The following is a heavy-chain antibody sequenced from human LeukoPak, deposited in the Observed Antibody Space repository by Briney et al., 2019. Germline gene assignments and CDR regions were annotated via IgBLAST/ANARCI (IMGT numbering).Heavy chain of an antibody. CDR3: LTSGSSGWQDAFDI. J-gene: IGHJ3*02. Sequence: VASVKVSCKASGYTFTSYDMHWVRQAPGQGLEWMGWINPNSGGTNYAQKFQGRVTMTRDTSISTAYMELSRLRSDDTAVYYCLTSGSSGWQDAFDIWGQGTMVTVSS. V-gene: IGHV1-2*02. CDR2: INPNSGGT. CDR1: GYTFTSYD. D-gene: IGHD6-19*01.